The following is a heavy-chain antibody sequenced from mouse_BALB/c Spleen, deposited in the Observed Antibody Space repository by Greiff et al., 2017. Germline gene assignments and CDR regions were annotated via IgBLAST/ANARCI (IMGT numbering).Heavy chain of an antibody. D-gene: IGHD1-2*01. J-gene: IGHJ4*01. Sequence: QVQLQQPGAELVKPGASVKLSCKASGYTFTSYWMHWVKQRPGQGLEWIGEINPSNGRTNYNEKFKSKATLTVDKSSSTAYMQLSSLTSEDSAVYYCARAGALLRPRAMDYWGQGTSVTVSS. CDR3: ARAGALLRPRAMDY. V-gene: IGHV1S81*02. CDR2: INPSNGRT. CDR1: GYTFTSYW.